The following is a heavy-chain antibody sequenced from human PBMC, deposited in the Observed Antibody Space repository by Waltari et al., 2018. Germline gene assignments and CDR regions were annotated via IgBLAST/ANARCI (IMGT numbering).Heavy chain of an antibody. Sequence: QVQLQQWGAGLLKPSETLSLTCAVYGGSFSGYYWSWIRQPPGKGLEWIGEINHSGSTNYNPSLKSRVTISVDTSKNQFSLKLSSVTAADTAVYYCARRGGYYCSSTSCYPAPYYYYYYMDVWGKGTTVTVSS. D-gene: IGHD2-2*01. CDR1: GGSFSGYY. CDR3: ARRGGYYCSSTSCYPAPYYYYYYMDV. V-gene: IGHV4-34*01. CDR2: INHSGST. J-gene: IGHJ6*03.